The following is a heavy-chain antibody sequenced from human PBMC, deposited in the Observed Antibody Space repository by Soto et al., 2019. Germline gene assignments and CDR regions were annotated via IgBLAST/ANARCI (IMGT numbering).Heavy chain of an antibody. V-gene: IGHV3-9*01. Sequence: EVQLVESGGGLVQPGRSLRLSCAASGFTFDDYAMHWVRQAPGKGLEWVSGISWNSGSIGYADSVKGRFTISRDNAKNSLYLQMNSLRAEDTALYYWAKESTGYDYGMDVWGQGTTVTVSS. D-gene: IGHD2-8*02. CDR3: AKESTGYDYGMDV. J-gene: IGHJ6*02. CDR2: ISWNSGSI. CDR1: GFTFDDYA.